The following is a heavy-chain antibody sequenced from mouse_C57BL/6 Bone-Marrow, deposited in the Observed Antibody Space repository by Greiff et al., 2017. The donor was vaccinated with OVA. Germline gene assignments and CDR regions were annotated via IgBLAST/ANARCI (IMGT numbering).Heavy chain of an antibody. D-gene: IGHD1-2*01. CDR3: ARDAWGTAHWYFGV. V-gene: IGHV7-1*01. Sequence: EVKVVESGGGLVQPGRSLRLSCATSGFTFSDFYMEWVRQAPGKGLEWIAASRNKANDYTTEYSASVKGRFIVSRDTSQSILYLQMNALRAEDTANYYWARDAWGTAHWYFGVWGTGATVTVSS. CDR2: SRNKANDYTT. CDR1: GFTFSDFY. J-gene: IGHJ1*03.